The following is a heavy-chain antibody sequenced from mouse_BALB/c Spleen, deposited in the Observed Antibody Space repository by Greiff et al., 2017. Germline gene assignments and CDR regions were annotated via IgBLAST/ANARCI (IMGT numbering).Heavy chain of an antibody. Sequence: VQLQQSGAELARPGASVKLSCKASGYTFTSYWMQWVKQRPGQGLEWIGAIYPGDGDTRYTQKFKGKATLTADKSSSTAYMQLSSLASEDSAVYYCAREGYDYDAMDYWGQGTSVTVSS. J-gene: IGHJ4*01. CDR2: IYPGDGDT. CDR3: AREGYDYDAMDY. V-gene: IGHV1-87*01. D-gene: IGHD2-2*01. CDR1: GYTFTSYW.